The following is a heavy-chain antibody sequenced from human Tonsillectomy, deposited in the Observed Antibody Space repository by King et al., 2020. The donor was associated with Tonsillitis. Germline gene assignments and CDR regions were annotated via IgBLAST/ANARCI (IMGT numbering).Heavy chain of an antibody. Sequence: VQLVESGGGLVQPGGSLRLSCAASGFTFGSYDMHWVRQTTGKGLDWVSTIDTSGDTYYPGSVKGRFIISRENARNSLYLQMNSLRAGDTAVYYCVRGYYGSGSFYPFDYWGQGTLFTVSS. CDR1: GFTFGSYD. CDR3: VRGYYGSGSFYPFDY. V-gene: IGHV3-13*01. CDR2: IDTSGDT. D-gene: IGHD3-10*01. J-gene: IGHJ4*02.